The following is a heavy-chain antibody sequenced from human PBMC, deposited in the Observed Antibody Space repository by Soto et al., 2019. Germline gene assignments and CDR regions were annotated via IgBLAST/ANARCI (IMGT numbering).Heavy chain of an antibody. CDR2: IYYSGST. J-gene: IGHJ4*02. V-gene: IGHV4-30-4*01. D-gene: IGHD4-17*01. Sequence: SETVSLTCTVSGGSISSGDFYWSWIRQPPGKGLELIGNIYYSGSTYYNPSLRSRAIMSVDTSQNQFSLKLSSLTAADTAVYFCARADDFSDLFDYSGQASLVTFSS. CDR3: ARADDFSDLFDY. CDR1: GGSISSGDFY.